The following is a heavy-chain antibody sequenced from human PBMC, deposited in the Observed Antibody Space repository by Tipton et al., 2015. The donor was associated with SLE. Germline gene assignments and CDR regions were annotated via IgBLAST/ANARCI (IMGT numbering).Heavy chain of an antibody. CDR1: GYSISSGYY. Sequence: TLSLTCAVSGYSISSGYYWGWIRQPPGKGLEWIGEINHSGSTNYNPSHKSRVTISVDTSKNQFSLKLSSVTAADTAVYYCARPQRYYSSSWYGDAFDIWGQGTMVTVSS. CDR3: ARPQRYYSSSWYGDAFDI. J-gene: IGHJ3*02. CDR2: INHSGST. V-gene: IGHV4-38-2*01. D-gene: IGHD6-13*01.